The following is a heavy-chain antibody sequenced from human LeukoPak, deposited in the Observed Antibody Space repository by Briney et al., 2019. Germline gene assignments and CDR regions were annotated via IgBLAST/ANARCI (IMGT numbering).Heavy chain of an antibody. CDR1: GGSINSYY. Sequence: SETLSLTCTVSGGSINSYYWSWIRQPAGKGLEWIGRIYTSGSTYYNPSLNSRVTMSLDTSKNQFSLKLSSVTAADTAVYYCARVVGTAAAGTYYYYYYMDVWGKGTTVTISS. J-gene: IGHJ6*03. CDR3: ARVVGTAAAGTYYYYYYMDV. D-gene: IGHD6-13*01. CDR2: IYTSGST. V-gene: IGHV4-4*07.